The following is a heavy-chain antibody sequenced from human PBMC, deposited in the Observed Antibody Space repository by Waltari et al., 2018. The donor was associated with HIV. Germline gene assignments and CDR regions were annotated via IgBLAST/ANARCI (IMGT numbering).Heavy chain of an antibody. J-gene: IGHJ4*02. CDR1: GFTFGDYG. CDR2: IRSKGYGGTT. Sequence: EVQLVESGGGLVQPGRSLRLSCTASGFTFGDYGVGWFRQAPGKGPEWVGFIRSKGYGGTTEYAASVKGRCSISRDDSKSIAYLQMNSLNTEDTAVYYCSSGNFYDFWSGLGVYWGQGTLVTVSS. CDR3: SSGNFYDFWSGLGVY. V-gene: IGHV3-49*03. D-gene: IGHD3-3*01.